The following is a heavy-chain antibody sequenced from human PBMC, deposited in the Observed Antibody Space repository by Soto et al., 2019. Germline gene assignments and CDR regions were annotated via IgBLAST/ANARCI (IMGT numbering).Heavy chain of an antibody. CDR1: GFTFSNYS. D-gene: IGHD6-6*01. V-gene: IGHV3-23*01. CDR3: AKALQYSSSRDYFYYGMDV. CDR2: MNSGGRS. J-gene: IGHJ6*02. Sequence: LRLSCAASGFTFSNYSMSWVRQAPGKGLEWVSGMNSGGRSYYADSVKGRFTISRDTSKNMLYLQMNSLRADDTAVFYCAKALQYSSSRDYFYYGMDVWGQGTTVTVSS.